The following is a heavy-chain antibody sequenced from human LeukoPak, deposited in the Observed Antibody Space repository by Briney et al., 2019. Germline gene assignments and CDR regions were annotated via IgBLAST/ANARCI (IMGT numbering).Heavy chain of an antibody. CDR2: IQYDGRNK. CDR1: GFSFSSYD. Sequence: PGGSLRLSCAASGFSFSSYDIHWVRQAPGKGLEWVAFIQYDGRNKYYADSVKGRFTISRDTSKNTLYLQMNSLRGEDTAVYYCAKLPATTSPFDYWGQGTLVTVFS. D-gene: IGHD2-2*01. J-gene: IGHJ4*02. CDR3: AKLPATTSPFDY. V-gene: IGHV3-30*02.